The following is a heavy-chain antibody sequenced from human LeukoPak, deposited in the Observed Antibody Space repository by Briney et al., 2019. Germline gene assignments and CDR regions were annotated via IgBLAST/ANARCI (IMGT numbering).Heavy chain of an antibody. CDR2: INAGNGNA. CDR3: ARARRYSSSWYEGFGY. CDR1: GYTFTSYA. V-gene: IGHV1-3*01. D-gene: IGHD6-13*01. Sequence: ASVKVSCKASGYTFTSYAMHWVRQAPGQRLEWMGWINAGNGNAKYSQKFQGRVTITRDTSASTAYMELSSLRSEDTAVYYCARARRYSSSWYEGFGYWGQGTLVTVSS. J-gene: IGHJ4*02.